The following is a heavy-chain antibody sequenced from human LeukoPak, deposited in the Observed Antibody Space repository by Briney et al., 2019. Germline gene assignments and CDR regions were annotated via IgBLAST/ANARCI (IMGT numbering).Heavy chain of an antibody. Sequence: VKPSETLSLTCTVSGGSIGTYYWSWIRQSPGKGLEWIGYIYVTGTRYNPYLQSRVTISVDRSRDQFFLKMSSVTAADTAVYYCARHIGGGIEDMDVWGKGTKVIVSS. CDR3: ARHIGGGIEDMDV. CDR1: GGSIGTYY. V-gene: IGHV4-59*08. D-gene: IGHD3-16*02. CDR2: IYVTGT. J-gene: IGHJ6*03.